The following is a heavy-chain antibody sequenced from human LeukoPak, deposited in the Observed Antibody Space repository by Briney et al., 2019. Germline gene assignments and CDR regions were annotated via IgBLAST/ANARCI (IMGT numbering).Heavy chain of an antibody. CDR2: LSGIGGRT. J-gene: IGHJ4*02. D-gene: IGHD4-17*01. Sequence: SGGSLRLSCAASGFNFSSYAMSWVRQAPGKGLEWVSALSGIGGRTYYADSVKGRFTTSRDNSKNTLYLQMNSLRAEDTAVYYCAKAWTVTTRGGYFDYWGQGTLVTVSS. CDR1: GFNFSSYA. CDR3: AKAWTVTTRGGYFDY. V-gene: IGHV3-23*01.